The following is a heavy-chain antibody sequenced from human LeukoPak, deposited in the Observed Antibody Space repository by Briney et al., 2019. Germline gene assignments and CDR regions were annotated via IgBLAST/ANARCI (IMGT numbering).Heavy chain of an antibody. CDR1: GFAFEDYA. CDR3: AKDSAWGGHSTRLDY. Sequence: GGSLRLSCAASGFAFEDYAMHWVRQAPGKGLEWVSGISWNSGSIGYADSVKGRFTISRDNAKNSLYLQMNSLRTEDTALYYCAKDSAWGGHSTRLDYWGQGTLVTVSS. J-gene: IGHJ4*02. D-gene: IGHD3-16*01. V-gene: IGHV3-9*01. CDR2: ISWNSGSI.